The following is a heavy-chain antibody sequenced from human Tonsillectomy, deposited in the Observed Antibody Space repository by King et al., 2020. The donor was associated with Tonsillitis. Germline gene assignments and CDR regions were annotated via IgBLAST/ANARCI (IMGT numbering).Heavy chain of an antibody. Sequence: VQLVQSGGGVVQPGRSLRLSCAASGFTFSSYGMHWVRQAPGKGLEWVAVISYDGSNKYYADSVKGRFTISRDNSKNTLYLQMNSLRAEDTAVYYCAKGGQCGGACPADGAFDIWGQGTMVTVSS. CDR2: ISYDGSNK. D-gene: IGHD2-21*02. V-gene: IGHV3-30*18. CDR3: AKGGQCGGACPADGAFDI. J-gene: IGHJ3*02. CDR1: GFTFSSYG.